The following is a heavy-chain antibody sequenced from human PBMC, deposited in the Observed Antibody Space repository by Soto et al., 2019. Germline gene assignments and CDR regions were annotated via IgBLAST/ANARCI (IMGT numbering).Heavy chain of an antibody. J-gene: IGHJ6*02. CDR2: LIPIYDEP. CDR1: GFTFNVYG. V-gene: IGHV1-69*06. Sequence: QVQLVQSGAEVKSPGSSVKVSCKTSGFTFNVYGIHWVRQAPGQGREWMGGLIPIYDEPYYAQKFQGRVTITAYKSTTTVHLELSSLRSEDTGVYFCARVRDPHLDHYGLDVWGQGTTVTVS. CDR3: ARVRDPHLDHYGLDV.